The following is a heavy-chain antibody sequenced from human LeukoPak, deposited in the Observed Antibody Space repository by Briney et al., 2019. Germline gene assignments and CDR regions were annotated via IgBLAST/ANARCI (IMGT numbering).Heavy chain of an antibody. V-gene: IGHV3-23*01. J-gene: IGHJ4*02. CDR3: AEDVVVVVAAKPGI. D-gene: IGHD2-15*01. CDR2: ISGSGDRT. Sequence: GESLRLSCVGSGFTFSTYAMSWVRQTPRKGLEWVSSISGSGDRTYYIDSVKGRFTISRDNSKNTLYLQMNSLRAEDTAVYYCAEDVVVVVAAKPGIWGQGTLVTVSS. CDR1: GFTFSTYA.